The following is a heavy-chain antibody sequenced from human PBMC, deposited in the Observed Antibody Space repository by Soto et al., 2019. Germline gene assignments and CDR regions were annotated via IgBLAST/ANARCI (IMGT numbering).Heavy chain of an antibody. CDR2: ISAYNGNT. CDR3: ARVGYDILPGYCAY. D-gene: IGHD3-9*01. Sequence: ASVKVSCKASGCTFTSYGISWVRQAPGQGREWMGWISAYNGNTNYAQKLQGRVTMTTDTSTSTAYMELRSLRSDDTAVYFCARVGYDILPGYCAYWGQGSLVTVSS. J-gene: IGHJ4*02. CDR1: GCTFTSYG. V-gene: IGHV1-18*01.